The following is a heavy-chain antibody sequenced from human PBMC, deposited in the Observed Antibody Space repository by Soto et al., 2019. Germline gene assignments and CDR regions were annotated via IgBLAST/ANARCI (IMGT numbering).Heavy chain of an antibody. Sequence: QVQLVQSGAEVKKPGASVKVSCQASGYPFTSNDITWVRQAPGQGLESMGWMNPNSGDTGYAQKFQGRGNMTRNTSISTAYMELSSLTSEDTAVYYCARDSTSPDYWGQGTLVTVSS. CDR1: GYPFTSND. J-gene: IGHJ4*02. CDR2: MNPNSGDT. V-gene: IGHV1-8*01. CDR3: ARDSTSPDY. D-gene: IGHD2-2*01.